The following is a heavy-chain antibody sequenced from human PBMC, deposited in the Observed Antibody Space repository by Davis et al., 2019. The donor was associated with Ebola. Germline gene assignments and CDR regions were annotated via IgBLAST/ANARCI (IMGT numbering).Heavy chain of an antibody. CDR3: ARLGGVQQKGNFDY. Sequence: ASVKVSCKASGYTFTGYYMHWVRQAPGQGLEWMGWINPNSGGTNYAQKFQGRVTMTRDTSISTAYMELSRLRSDDMAVYYCARLGGVQQKGNFDYWGQGILVTVSS. CDR2: INPNSGGT. J-gene: IGHJ4*02. CDR1: GYTFTGYY. V-gene: IGHV1-2*02. D-gene: IGHD3-16*01.